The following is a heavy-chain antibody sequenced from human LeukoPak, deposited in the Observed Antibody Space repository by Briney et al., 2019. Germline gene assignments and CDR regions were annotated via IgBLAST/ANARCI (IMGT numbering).Heavy chain of an antibody. Sequence: SETLSLTCTVSGGSISSYYWSWIRQPPGKGLEWIGYIYYSGSTNYNPSLKSRVTISVDTSKNQFSLKLSSVTAADTAVYYCARGRRSGSYSPDYWGQGTLVTVSS. CDR3: ARGRRSGSYSPDY. CDR2: IYYSGST. CDR1: GGSISSYY. J-gene: IGHJ4*02. D-gene: IGHD1-26*01. V-gene: IGHV4-59*12.